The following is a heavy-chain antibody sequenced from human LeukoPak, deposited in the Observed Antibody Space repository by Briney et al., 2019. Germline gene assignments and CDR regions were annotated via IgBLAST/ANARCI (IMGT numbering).Heavy chain of an antibody. CDR3: AKWRGWYDY. D-gene: IGHD6-19*01. V-gene: IGHV3-23*01. CDR2: ISGSGGST. J-gene: IGHJ4*02. CDR1: GLTFSSYA. Sequence: PGGSLRLSCAASGLTFSSYAMSWVRQAPGKGLEWVSAISGSGGSTYYADSVRGRFTISRDNSKNTLYPQMNSLRAEDTAVYYCAKWRGWYDYWGQGTLVTVSS.